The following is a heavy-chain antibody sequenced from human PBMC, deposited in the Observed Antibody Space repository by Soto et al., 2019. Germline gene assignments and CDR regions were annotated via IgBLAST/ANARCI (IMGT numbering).Heavy chain of an antibody. Sequence: GASVKASCKASGYTFTSYDINWVQQSTGQGLEWMGRIIPILGIANYAQKFQGRVTITADKSTSTAYMELSSLRSEDTAVYYCARGVGYYYSGTAVWGQRTTVTGFS. J-gene: IGHJ6*01. V-gene: IGHV1-69*04. CDR3: ARGVGYYYSGTAV. CDR1: GYTFTSYD. CDR2: IIPILGIA.